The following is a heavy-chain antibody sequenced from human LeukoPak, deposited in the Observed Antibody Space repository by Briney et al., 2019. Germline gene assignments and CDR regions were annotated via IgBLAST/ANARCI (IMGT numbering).Heavy chain of an antibody. CDR1: GFTFGDFA. J-gene: IGHJ4*02. CDR3: ARVIYSGWEGELSD. CDR2: INSDGSTT. Sequence: GGSLRLSCTASGFTFGDFALSWVRQAPGRGLVWVSRINSDGSTTSYADSVMGRFTISRDNAKNTLYLQMNSLRAEDTAVYYCARVIYSGWEGELSDWGQGTLVTVSP. D-gene: IGHD6-19*01. V-gene: IGHV3-74*01.